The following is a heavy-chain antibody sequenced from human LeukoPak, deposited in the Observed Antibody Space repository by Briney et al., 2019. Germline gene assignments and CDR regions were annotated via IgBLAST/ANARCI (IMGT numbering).Heavy chain of an antibody. CDR2: ISGSGGST. CDR1: GFTFSSYW. CDR3: ARDLYADFWSGSVFDY. J-gene: IGHJ4*02. D-gene: IGHD3-3*01. Sequence: GGSLRLSCAASGFTFSSYWMHWVRQAPGKGLVWVSGISGSGGSTYYAGSVKGRFTISRDISKNTLYLQMNSLRAEDTAVYYCARDLYADFWSGSVFDYWGRGTLVTVSS. V-gene: IGHV3-23*01.